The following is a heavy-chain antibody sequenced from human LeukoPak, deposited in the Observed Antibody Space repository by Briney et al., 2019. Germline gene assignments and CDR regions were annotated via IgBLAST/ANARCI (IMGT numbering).Heavy chain of an antibody. D-gene: IGHD4-23*01. V-gene: IGHV1-2*06. Sequence: ASVKVSFKASGYTFTGYYMHWVRQAPGQGLEWMGRINPNSGGTNYAQKFQGRVTMTRDTSISTAYMELSRLRSDDTAVYYCARGGLRWSTESMDKDAFDIWGQGTMVTVSS. CDR1: GYTFTGYY. CDR2: INPNSGGT. CDR3: ARGGLRWSTESMDKDAFDI. J-gene: IGHJ3*02.